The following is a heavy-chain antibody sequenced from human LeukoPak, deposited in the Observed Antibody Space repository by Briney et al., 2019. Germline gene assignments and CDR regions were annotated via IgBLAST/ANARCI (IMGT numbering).Heavy chain of an antibody. CDR2: IDWVEDE. CDR1: GFSLSTSGMC. J-gene: IGHJ4*02. CDR3: ARWGHHSGYDYAFFDY. V-gene: IGHV2-70*11. D-gene: IGHD5-12*01. Sequence: SGPTLVNPTQTLTLTCTFSGFSLSTSGMCVSWIRQPPGKALEWLARIDWVEDEYYSTSLKTRLTRSKDTSKNQVVLTMTNMDPVDTATYYCARWGHHSGYDYAFFDYWGQGTLVTVSS.